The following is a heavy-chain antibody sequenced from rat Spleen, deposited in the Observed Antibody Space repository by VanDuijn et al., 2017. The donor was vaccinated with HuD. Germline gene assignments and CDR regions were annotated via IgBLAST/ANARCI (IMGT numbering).Heavy chain of an antibody. Sequence: EVQLVESGGGLVQPGRSLKLSCVASGFTFSDYNMAWVRQAPTKGLEWVASTTNTGDSTYYPDSVKGRFTISRDNAKSTLYLQMNSLRSEDTATYYCSTVTYWGQGTLVTVSS. CDR3: STVTY. V-gene: IGHV5-20*01. CDR1: GFTFSDYN. CDR2: TTNTGDST. J-gene: IGHJ3*01.